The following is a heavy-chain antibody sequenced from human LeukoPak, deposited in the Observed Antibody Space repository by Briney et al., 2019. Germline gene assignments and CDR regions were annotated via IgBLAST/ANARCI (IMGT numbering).Heavy chain of an antibody. D-gene: IGHD6-13*01. Sequence: GGSLRLSCAASGFTVSSNYMSWVRQAPGKGLEWVSVIYSGGSTYYADSVKGRFTISRDNSKNTLYLQMNSLRAEDTAVYYCAKGGSYSSSWRMDAWGQGTTVSVSS. CDR1: GFTVSSNY. CDR3: AKGGSYSSSWRMDA. CDR2: IYSGGST. J-gene: IGHJ6*02. V-gene: IGHV3-53*01.